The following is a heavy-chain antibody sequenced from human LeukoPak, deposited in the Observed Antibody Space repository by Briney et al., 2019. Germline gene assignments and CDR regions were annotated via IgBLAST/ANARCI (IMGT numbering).Heavy chain of an antibody. CDR1: GGSFSGYY. J-gene: IGHJ6*02. Sequence: ETLSLTCAVYGGSFSGYYWSGIRQPPGKGLEWVANIKQDGSEKYYVDSVKGRFTISRDNAKNSLYLQMNSLRAEDTAVYYCARDNREACRGGSCPPYYYGMDVWGQGTTVTVSS. V-gene: IGHV3-7*01. CDR2: IKQDGSEK. CDR3: ARDNREACRGGSCPPYYYGMDV. D-gene: IGHD2-15*01.